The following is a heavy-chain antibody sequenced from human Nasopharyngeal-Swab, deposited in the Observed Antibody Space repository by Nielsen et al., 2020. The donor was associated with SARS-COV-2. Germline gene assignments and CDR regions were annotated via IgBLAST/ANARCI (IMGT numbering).Heavy chain of an antibody. D-gene: IGHD4-17*01. CDR3: AREVIGYDYGDPFDY. CDR1: GGSISAFH. CDR2: INHSGST. J-gene: IGHJ4*02. V-gene: IGHV4-34*01. Sequence: SETLSLTCTVSGGSISAFHWSWIRQPPGKGLEWIGEINHSGSTNYNPSLKSRVTISVDTSKNQFSLKLSSVTAADTAVYYCAREVIGYDYGDPFDYWGQGTLVTVSS.